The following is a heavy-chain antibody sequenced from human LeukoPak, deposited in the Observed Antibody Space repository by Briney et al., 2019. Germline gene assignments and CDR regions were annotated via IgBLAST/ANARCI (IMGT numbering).Heavy chain of an antibody. J-gene: IGHJ4*02. Sequence: PGGSLRLSCAASGFTFSSYAMSWVRQAPGKGLEWVSAISANGGSTYYADSVKGRFTISRDNSKNTLYLQMNSLRAEDTAIYYCAKYAVAVLGGFDYWGLGALVTVSS. CDR3: AKYAVAVLGGFDY. V-gene: IGHV3-23*01. D-gene: IGHD6-19*01. CDR1: GFTFSSYA. CDR2: ISANGGST.